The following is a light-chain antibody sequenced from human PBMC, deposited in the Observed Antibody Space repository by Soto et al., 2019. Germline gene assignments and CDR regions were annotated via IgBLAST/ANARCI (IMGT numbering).Light chain of an antibody. CDR3: QQYNNWPPRAT. Sequence: EIVMTQSPATLSVSPGERATLSCRASQSVSNKLAWYQQKPGQAPRLVIYGASTRATGIPARFSGSGSGTEFTLTISRLQSEDFAIYYCQQYNNWPPRATFGPGTKVDIK. CDR2: GAS. J-gene: IGKJ3*01. CDR1: QSVSNK. V-gene: IGKV3-15*01.